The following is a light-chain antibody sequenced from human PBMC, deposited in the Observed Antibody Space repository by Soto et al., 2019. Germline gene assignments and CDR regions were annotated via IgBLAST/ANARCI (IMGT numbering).Light chain of an antibody. J-gene: IGKJ1*01. Sequence: IMMTQSVATLSVSPRERATLSCRASQSVSSNLAWYQQKPGQAPRLLIHGASTRATGTPARFSGSGSGTEFTLTISSLQSEDSAVYYCQQYKNWPPWTFGQGAKADIK. CDR1: QSVSSN. V-gene: IGKV3-15*01. CDR3: QQYKNWPPWT. CDR2: GAS.